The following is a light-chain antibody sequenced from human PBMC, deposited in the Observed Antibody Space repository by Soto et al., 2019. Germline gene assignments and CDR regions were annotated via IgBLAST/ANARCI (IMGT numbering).Light chain of an antibody. CDR2: YAS. CDR1: QSISNW. J-gene: IGKJ1*01. V-gene: IGKV1-5*01. CDR3: QQYSSYWT. Sequence: DIPMTQSPSTLSASVGDRVTITCRASQSISNWLAWYQQKPGKAPKLLIYYASTLESGVPSRFSGSGSGTEFTLTISSLQPDDFATYYCQQYSSYWTFGQGIKVEI.